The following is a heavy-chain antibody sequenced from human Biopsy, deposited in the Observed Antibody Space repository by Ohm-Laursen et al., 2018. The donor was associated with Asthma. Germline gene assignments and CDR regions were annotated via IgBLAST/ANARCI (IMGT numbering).Heavy chain of an antibody. CDR3: ARAVDYSHYYGIDV. D-gene: IGHD3-10*01. V-gene: IGHV1-69*01. CDR2: IIPMFGTT. Sequence: SSVKVSCNASGGTFSNYAISWVRQAPGQGLEWMGGIIPMFGTTNYAQKFQGRVTITADESTSTAYMELRSLRSDDTAVYFCARAVDYSHYYGIDVWGQGTTVTVS. CDR1: GGTFSNYA. J-gene: IGHJ6*02.